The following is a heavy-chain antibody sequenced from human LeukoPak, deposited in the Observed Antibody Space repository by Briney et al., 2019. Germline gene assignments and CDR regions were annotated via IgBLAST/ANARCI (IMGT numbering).Heavy chain of an antibody. D-gene: IGHD3-10*01. Sequence: SETLSLTCTVSGGSISSYYWSWIRQPPGKGLEWIGYIYYSGSTNYKPSLKSRVSISVDTSKNQFSLKLSSVTAADTAVYYCARDVYGGSGSLYLGYFDYWGQGTLVTVSS. CDR1: GGSISSYY. V-gene: IGHV4-59*01. CDR2: IYYSGST. J-gene: IGHJ4*02. CDR3: ARDVYGGSGSLYLGYFDY.